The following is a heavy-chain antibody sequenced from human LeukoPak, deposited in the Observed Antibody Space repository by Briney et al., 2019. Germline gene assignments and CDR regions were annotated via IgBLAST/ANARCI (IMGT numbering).Heavy chain of an antibody. CDR1: GFTFSSYA. CDR3: AREGIAALVVEGTDDAFDI. J-gene: IGHJ3*02. Sequence: GGSLRLSCAASGFTFSSYAMSWVRQAPGKGLEWVAFIRYDGSNKYYADSVKGRFTISRDSSRNTLYLQMNSRRVEDTAVYYCAREGIAALVVEGTDDAFDIWGQGTMVTVSS. D-gene: IGHD6-6*01. CDR2: IRYDGSNK. V-gene: IGHV3-30*02.